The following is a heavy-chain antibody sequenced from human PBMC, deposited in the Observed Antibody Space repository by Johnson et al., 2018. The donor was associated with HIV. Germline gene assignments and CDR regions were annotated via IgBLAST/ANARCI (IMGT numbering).Heavy chain of an antibody. J-gene: IGHJ3*02. Sequence: YHAGSVKGRFSISRDNSKNTAYLQMNSLRAEDTAVYYCARPIARGASDIWGQGTMVTVSS. V-gene: IGHV3-30*07. D-gene: IGHD3-10*01. CDR3: ARPIARGASDI.